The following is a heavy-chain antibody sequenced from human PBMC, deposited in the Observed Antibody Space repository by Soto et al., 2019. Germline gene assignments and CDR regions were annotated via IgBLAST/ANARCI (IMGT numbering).Heavy chain of an antibody. CDR2: ISHDGSNE. CDR1: GFTFSNYG. J-gene: IGHJ3*02. CDR3: AKRRSAARGTADSFDS. V-gene: IGHV3-30*18. D-gene: IGHD6-6*01. Sequence: GGSLRLSCAASGFTFSNYGMYWVRQAPGKTLEWVAVISHDGSNEYYADSVKGRFTISRDNSRNTLYLQMNSLGADDTALYSCAKRRSAARGTADSFDSWGQGTMVTVSS.